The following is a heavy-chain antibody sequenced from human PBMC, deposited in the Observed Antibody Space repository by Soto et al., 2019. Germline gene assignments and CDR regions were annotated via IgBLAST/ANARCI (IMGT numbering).Heavy chain of an antibody. D-gene: IGHD6-13*01. CDR3: AEAQAGPYIN. CDR1: TSSFTGYY. Sequence: QVHLVQSGAEVKKPGASVKVSCKASTSSFTGYYMHWVRQAPGQGGFVWMGIINPRGGSTSYAEKFQGRVTMTRDTYTSMVYMELSSLRSEDTAMYYCAEAQAGPYINWGQGTLVTVSS. J-gene: IGHJ4*02. CDR2: INPRGGST. V-gene: IGHV1-46*01.